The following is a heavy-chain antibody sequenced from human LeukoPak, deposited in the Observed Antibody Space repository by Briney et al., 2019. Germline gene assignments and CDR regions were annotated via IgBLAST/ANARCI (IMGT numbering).Heavy chain of an antibody. CDR3: ARDSAPHRVILDF. CDR1: GFSFSSFS. J-gene: IGHJ4*02. Sequence: GGSLRLSCGASGFSFSSFSMNWVRQAPGKGLEWVSSITGSGGWTSYAGSVKGRFTISRDNANNSLYLQMRSLTVGDTAVYFCARDSAPHRVILDFWGQGTLVTVSS. CDR2: ITGSGGWT. V-gene: IGHV3-21*01. D-gene: IGHD1-14*01.